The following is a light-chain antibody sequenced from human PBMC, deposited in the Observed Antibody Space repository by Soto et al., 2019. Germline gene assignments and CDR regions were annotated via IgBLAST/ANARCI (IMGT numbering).Light chain of an antibody. V-gene: IGKV1-5*03. CDR3: QQYSGYPFT. Sequence: DIQMTQSPSTLSASVGDRVTITCRASQTISPYLAWYQQKPGKAPKLSIHLASSLKSGVPSRFGGSGSGTEFTPTITSLQPDDFATYYCQQYSGYPFTFGGGTELEI. CDR1: QTISPY. CDR2: LAS. J-gene: IGKJ4*01.